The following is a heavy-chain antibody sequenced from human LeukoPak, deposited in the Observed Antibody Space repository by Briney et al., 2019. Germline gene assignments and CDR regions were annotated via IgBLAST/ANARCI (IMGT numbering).Heavy chain of an antibody. Sequence: PSETLSLTCTVSGGSISSYYWSWIRQPPGKGLEWIGYIYYSGSTNYNPSPKSRVTISVDTSKNQFSLKLSSVTAADTAVYYCARGERGVIAYWGQGTLVTVSS. CDR3: ARGERGVIAY. CDR2: IYYSGST. CDR1: GGSISSYY. D-gene: IGHD3-10*01. J-gene: IGHJ4*02. V-gene: IGHV4-59*01.